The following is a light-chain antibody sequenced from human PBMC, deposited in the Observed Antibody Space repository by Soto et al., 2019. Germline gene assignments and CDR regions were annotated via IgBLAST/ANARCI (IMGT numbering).Light chain of an antibody. V-gene: IGLV3-21*01. CDR2: YNS. Sequence: SYELTKPPSVSVAPGETASITCGGNNIGSYSVHWYQQKPGQAPVMVIYYNSDRPSEIPERFSGSNSGNTATLTISRVEAGDEADYYCQVWDSSGDPVFGGGTQLTVL. CDR3: QVWDSSGDPV. CDR1: NIGSYS. J-gene: IGLJ7*01.